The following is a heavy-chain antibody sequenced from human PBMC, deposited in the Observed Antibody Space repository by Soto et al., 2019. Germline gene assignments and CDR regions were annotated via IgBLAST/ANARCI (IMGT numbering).Heavy chain of an antibody. CDR1: GYTFTSYA. CDR2: INAGNGNT. J-gene: IGHJ4*02. CDR3: ARDSPPVDY. V-gene: IGHV1-3*01. Sequence: ASVKVSCKASGYTFTSYAMHWVRQAPGQRLEWMGWINAGNGNTKHSQKLQGRVTITRDTSASTAYMELSSLRSEDTAVYYCARDSPPVDYWGQGTLVTVSS.